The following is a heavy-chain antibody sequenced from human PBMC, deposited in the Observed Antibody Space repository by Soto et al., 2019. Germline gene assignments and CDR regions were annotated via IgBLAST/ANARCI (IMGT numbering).Heavy chain of an antibody. CDR3: ARPTALLWFGELS. D-gene: IGHD3-10*01. CDR1: GFTFSNYW. CDR2: IKQDGSEE. Sequence: PGGSLRLSCSASGFTFSNYWMSWFRQAPGKGLEWVANIKQDGSEEYYVDSVRGRFTISRDNAKNSLHLQMNSLRAEDTAVYYCARPTALLWFGELSWGQGTLVTVSS. J-gene: IGHJ5*02. V-gene: IGHV3-7*01.